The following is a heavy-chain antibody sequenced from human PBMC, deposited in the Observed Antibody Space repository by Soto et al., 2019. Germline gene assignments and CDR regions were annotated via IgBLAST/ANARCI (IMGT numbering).Heavy chain of an antibody. CDR1: GYSFTSYW. CDR2: IYPGDSDT. J-gene: IGHJ6*04. Sequence: GESLKISCKGSGYSFTSYWIGWVRQMPGKGLEWMGIIYPGDSDTRYSPSFQGQVTISADKSISTAYLQWSSLKASDTAMYYWASLPPPYYYDSSGYSPLSGMDVWGKGTPVTVPS. D-gene: IGHD3-22*01. V-gene: IGHV5-51*01. CDR3: ASLPPPYYYDSSGYSPLSGMDV.